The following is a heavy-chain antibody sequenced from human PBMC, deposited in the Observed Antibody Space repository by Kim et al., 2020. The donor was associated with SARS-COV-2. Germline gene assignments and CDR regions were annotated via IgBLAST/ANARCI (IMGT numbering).Heavy chain of an antibody. CDR1: GYSISSGYY. CDR2: IYHSGST. D-gene: IGHD3-10*01. J-gene: IGHJ4*02. V-gene: IGHV4-38-2*02. CDR3: ARVGPMVRGVKDY. Sequence: SETLSLTCTVSGYSISSGYYWGWIRQPPGKGLEWIGSIYHSGSTYYNPSLKSRVTISVDTSKNQFSLKLSSVTAADTAVYYCARVGPMVRGVKDYWGQGTLVTVSS.